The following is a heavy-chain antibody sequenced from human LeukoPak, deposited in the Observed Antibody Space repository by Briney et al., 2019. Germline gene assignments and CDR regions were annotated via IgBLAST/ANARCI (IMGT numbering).Heavy chain of an antibody. CDR3: ARILGLVAYNGMDV. Sequence: SETLSLTCTVSGGSISSYFCSCIRQPPGKGLEWIGYVYSSGSASYNPSLKSRVTISVDTSKNQFSLKLTSLTSADTAVYYCARILGLVAYNGMDVWGQGTTVSVSS. CDR1: GGSISSYF. V-gene: IGHV4-59*01. D-gene: IGHD2-8*02. CDR2: VYSSGSA. J-gene: IGHJ6*02.